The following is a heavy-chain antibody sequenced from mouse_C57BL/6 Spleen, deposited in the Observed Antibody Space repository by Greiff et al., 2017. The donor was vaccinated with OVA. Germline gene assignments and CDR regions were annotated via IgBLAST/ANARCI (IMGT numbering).Heavy chain of an antibody. D-gene: IGHD2-1*01. CDR3: ARYRVTTNYYAMDY. V-gene: IGHV1-76*01. CDR2: IYPGSGNT. J-gene: IGHJ4*01. Sequence: QVQLQQSGAELVRPGASVKLSCKASGYTFTDYYINWVKQRPGQGLEWIARIYPGSGNTYYNEKFKGKATLTAEKSSSTAYMQLSSLTSEDSAVYFCARYRVTTNYYAMDYWGQGTSVTVSS. CDR1: GYTFTDYY.